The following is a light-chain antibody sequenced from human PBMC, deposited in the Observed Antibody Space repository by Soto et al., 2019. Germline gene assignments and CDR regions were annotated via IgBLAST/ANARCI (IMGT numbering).Light chain of an antibody. CDR1: SSNIGAGYD. Sequence: QLVLTQPPSVSGAPGQRVTISCTGSSSNIGAGYDVYWYQQLPGTAPKLLIFGNSNRPSGVPDRFSGSKSGTSASLAITGLRAEDEADYYCQSYDSSLSLYVFGTGTKVTVL. CDR3: QSYDSSLSLYV. V-gene: IGLV1-40*01. CDR2: GNS. J-gene: IGLJ1*01.